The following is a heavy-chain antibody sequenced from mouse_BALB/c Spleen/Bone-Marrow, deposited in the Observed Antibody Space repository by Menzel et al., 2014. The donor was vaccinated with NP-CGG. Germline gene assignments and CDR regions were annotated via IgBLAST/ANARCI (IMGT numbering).Heavy chain of an antibody. V-gene: IGHV1S81*02. D-gene: IGHD2-2*01. CDR1: GYTFTSYW. CDR2: INPSNGRA. Sequence: QVQLQQSGAELVKPGASVKLSCKASGYTFTSYWMHWVKQRPGQGLEWIGEINPSNGRADYNEKFRSKATLTVDRSSSTAYMQLSRLTYEDSAVYYCARAGGYDGFAYWGQGTLVTVSA. CDR3: ARAGGYDGFAY. J-gene: IGHJ3*01.